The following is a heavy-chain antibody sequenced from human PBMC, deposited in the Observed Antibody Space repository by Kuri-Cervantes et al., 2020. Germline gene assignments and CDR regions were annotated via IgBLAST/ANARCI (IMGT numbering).Heavy chain of an antibody. CDR2: ISWNSGSI. J-gene: IGHJ4*02. Sequence: GGSLRLSCAASGFTFDDYALHWVRRAPGKGLEWVSGISWNSGSIGYADSVKGRFTISRDNAKNSLYLQMNSLRAEDTAVYYCAKGPGGSSSGWYVGIDWGQGTLVTVSS. D-gene: IGHD6-19*01. CDR3: AKGPGGSSSGWYVGID. V-gene: IGHV3-9*01. CDR1: GFTFDDYA.